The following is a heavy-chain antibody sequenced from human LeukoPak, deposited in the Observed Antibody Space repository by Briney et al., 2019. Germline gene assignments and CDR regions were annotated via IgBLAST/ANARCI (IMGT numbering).Heavy chain of an antibody. D-gene: IGHD3-16*01. CDR2: ISGSGGRT. J-gene: IGHJ4*02. Sequence: GGSLRLSCAASGFTFSNYAMSWVRQPPGKGLEWVSSISGSGGRTYCVDSVKGRFTISRDNFKNTLYLQMNSLRAEDTAVYFCATGWGGDDYWGQGILVTVSS. CDR3: ATGWGGDDY. CDR1: GFTFSNYA. V-gene: IGHV3-23*01.